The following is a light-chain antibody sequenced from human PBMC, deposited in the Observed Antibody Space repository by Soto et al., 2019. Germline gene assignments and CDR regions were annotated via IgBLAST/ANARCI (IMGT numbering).Light chain of an antibody. CDR1: SSDVGGYNY. CDR2: EVS. Sequence: QSVLTQPPSASGSPGQSVAISCTGTSSDVGGYNYVSWYQQHPGKAPKLLIYEVSNRPSGVSNRFSGSKSGNTASLTISGLQSEDEADYYCSSYTSSATRVFGRGTKLTVL. CDR3: SSYTSSATRV. V-gene: IGLV2-14*01. J-gene: IGLJ2*01.